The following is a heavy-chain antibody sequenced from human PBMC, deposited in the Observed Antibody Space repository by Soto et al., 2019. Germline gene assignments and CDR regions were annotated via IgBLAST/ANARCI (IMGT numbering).Heavy chain of an antibody. CDR3: ARQIYDSDTGPNFQYYFDS. Sequence: GESLKISCKGSRYSFAGYWITWVRQKPGKGLEWMGRIDPSDSQTYYSPSFRGHVTISVTKSITTVFLQWSSLRASDTAMYYCARQIYDSDTGPNFQYYFDSWGQGTPVTVSS. CDR2: IDPSDSQT. J-gene: IGHJ4*02. CDR1: RYSFAGYW. D-gene: IGHD3-22*01. V-gene: IGHV5-10-1*01.